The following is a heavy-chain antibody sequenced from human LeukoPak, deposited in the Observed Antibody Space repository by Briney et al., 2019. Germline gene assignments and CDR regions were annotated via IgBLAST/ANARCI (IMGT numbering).Heavy chain of an antibody. CDR3: ARDKGDYDTSGSLFVF. V-gene: IGHV3-7*03. CDR2: IKQDGSEK. CDR1: VFTFNRYW. D-gene: IGHD3-22*01. Sequence: GGCLRLSCAVSVFTFNRYWMSWVRQAPRKGLEWVATIKQDGSEKYYVDSVKGRFTISRDNAKNSLYLQMNSLRAEDTAVYYCARDKGDYDTSGSLFVFGGQGTLVTVSS. J-gene: IGHJ4*02.